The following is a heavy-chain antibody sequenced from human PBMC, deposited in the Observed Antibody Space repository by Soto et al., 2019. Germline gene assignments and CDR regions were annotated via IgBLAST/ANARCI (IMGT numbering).Heavy chain of an antibody. D-gene: IGHD1-26*01. V-gene: IGHV1-2*04. Sequence: QVQLVQSGAEVKKPGASVKVSCKASGYTFTCYYRHWVRQAPGQGLEWMGWINPHSGGPHYAQKFPGWVTMTRDTSISTADMELSRLRSDDTAVYYCARDSYPSANYFDYWCQGTLVTVSS. J-gene: IGHJ4*02. CDR2: INPHSGGP. CDR1: GYTFTCYY. CDR3: ARDSYPSANYFDY.